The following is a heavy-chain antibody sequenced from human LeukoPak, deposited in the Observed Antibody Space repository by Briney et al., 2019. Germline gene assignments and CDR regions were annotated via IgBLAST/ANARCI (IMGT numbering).Heavy chain of an antibody. V-gene: IGHV3-23*01. J-gene: IGHJ4*02. Sequence: GGSLRLSCAASGFTFSSYAMGWVRQAPGKGLAWVAGITSSGGVTDYADSVRRRFTISRDNSKNTLYLQMNSLTVEDAAVYYCAQKRNGNYPFTYWGQGALVTVSS. CDR3: AQKRNGNYPFTY. CDR2: ITSSGGVT. CDR1: GFTFSSYA. D-gene: IGHD1-7*01.